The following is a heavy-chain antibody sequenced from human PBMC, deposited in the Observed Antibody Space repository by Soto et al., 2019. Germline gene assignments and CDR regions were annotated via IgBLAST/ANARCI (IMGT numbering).Heavy chain of an antibody. Sequence: QVQLVQSGAEVKKPGASVKVSCKASGYTFTSYAMHWVRQAPGQRLEWMGWINAGNGNTKYSQKFQGRVTITRDTSASTAYMELSILRSEDTAVYYCASFPVPHSSGYYPIPWGQGTLVTVSS. CDR3: ASFPVPHSSGYYPIP. CDR1: GYTFTSYA. CDR2: INAGNGNT. D-gene: IGHD3-22*01. V-gene: IGHV1-3*01. J-gene: IGHJ5*02.